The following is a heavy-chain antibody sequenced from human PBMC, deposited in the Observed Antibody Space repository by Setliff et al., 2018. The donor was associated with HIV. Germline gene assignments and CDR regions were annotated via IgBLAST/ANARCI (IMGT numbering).Heavy chain of an antibody. D-gene: IGHD3-3*01. CDR3: ARGGGFLEWLSPMDV. CDR1: GGSISSHY. V-gene: IGHV4-59*11. CDR2: IYYSGST. Sequence: SETLSLTCTVSGGSISSHYWNWIRQPPGKGLEWIGYIYYSGSTNYNPSLKSRVTISVDTSKNQFYLKLSSVTAADTAVYYWARGGGFLEWLSPMDVWGRGTTVTVS. J-gene: IGHJ6*03.